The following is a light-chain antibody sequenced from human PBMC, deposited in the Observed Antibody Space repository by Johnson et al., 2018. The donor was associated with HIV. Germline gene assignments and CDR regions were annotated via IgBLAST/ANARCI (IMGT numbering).Light chain of an antibody. J-gene: IGLJ1*01. CDR1: SSNIGNNY. CDR3: GTWDSSLSAYV. CDR2: ENN. Sequence: QSVLTQPPSVSAAPGQKVTISCSGSSSNIGNNYVSWYQQLPGTAPKLLIYENNKRPSGIPDRFSGSKSGTSASLGITGLQTGDEADYYCGTWDSSLSAYVVGTETKVSGL. V-gene: IGLV1-51*02.